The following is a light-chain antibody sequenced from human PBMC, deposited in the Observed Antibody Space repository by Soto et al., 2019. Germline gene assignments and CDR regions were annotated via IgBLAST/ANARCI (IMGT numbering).Light chain of an antibody. J-gene: IGLJ1*01. CDR2: EGS. V-gene: IGLV2-23*01. Sequence: QSALTQPASVSGSPGQSITISCTGTSSDVGSYNLVSWYQQHPGKAPKLMIYEGSKRPSWVSNRFSGSKSGNTASLTISGLHAEDEADYYCCSYAGKVFGTETKLTVL. CDR1: SSDVGSYNL. CDR3: CSYAGKV.